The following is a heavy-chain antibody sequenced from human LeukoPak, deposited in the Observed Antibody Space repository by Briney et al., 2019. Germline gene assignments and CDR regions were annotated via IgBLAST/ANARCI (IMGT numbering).Heavy chain of an antibody. CDR3: ARGGRSRHYYYYMDV. J-gene: IGHJ6*03. V-gene: IGHV4-61*02. CDR1: GGSISSGSYY. CDR2: IYTSGST. Sequence: SETLSLTCTVSGGSISSGSYYWSWIRQPAGKGLEWIGRIYTSGSTNYNPSLKSRVTISVDTSKNQFSLKLSSVTAADTAVYYCARGGRSRHYYYYMDVWGKGTTVTVSS.